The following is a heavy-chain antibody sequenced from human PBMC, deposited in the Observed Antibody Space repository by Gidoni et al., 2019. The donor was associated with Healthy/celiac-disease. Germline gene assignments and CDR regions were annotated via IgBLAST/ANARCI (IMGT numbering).Heavy chain of an antibody. CDR3: ARSRPRYYYGMDV. Sequence: QVQLVESGGGVVQPGRSLRLSCAASGFTFSSYGMHWVRQAPGKGLEWVAVIWYDGSNKYYADSVKGRFTISRDNSKNTLYLQMNSLRAEDTAVYYCARSRPRYYYGMDVWGQGTTVTVSS. J-gene: IGHJ6*02. CDR2: IWYDGSNK. CDR1: GFTFSSYG. V-gene: IGHV3-33*01.